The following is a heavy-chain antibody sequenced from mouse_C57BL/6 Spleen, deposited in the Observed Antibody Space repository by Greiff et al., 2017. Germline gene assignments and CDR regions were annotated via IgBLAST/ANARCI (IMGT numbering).Heavy chain of an antibody. CDR1: GFNIKDYY. D-gene: IGHD2-5*01. Sequence: EVQLQQSGAELVKPGASVKLSCTASGFNIKDYYMHWVKQRTEQGLEWIGRIDPEDGETKYAPKFPGKATITADTSSNTAYLQLSSLTSEDTAVYYCAPTYYSNSYAMDYWGQGTSVTVSS. J-gene: IGHJ4*01. CDR2: IDPEDGET. V-gene: IGHV14-2*01. CDR3: APTYYSNSYAMDY.